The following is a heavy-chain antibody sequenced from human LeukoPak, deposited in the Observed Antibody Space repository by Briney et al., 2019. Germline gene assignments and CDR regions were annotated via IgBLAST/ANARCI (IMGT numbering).Heavy chain of an antibody. D-gene: IGHD2/OR15-2a*01. CDR3: ARERRNRGLYRDFDY. CDR2: IYYSGST. CDR1: GGSISSSSYY. V-gene: IGHV4-39*07. Sequence: PSETLSLTCTVSGGSISSSSYYWGWIRQPPGKGLEWIGSIYYSGSTYYNPSLKSRVTISVDTSKNQFSLKLSSVTAADTAVYYCARERRNRGLYRDFDYWGQGTLVTVSS. J-gene: IGHJ4*02.